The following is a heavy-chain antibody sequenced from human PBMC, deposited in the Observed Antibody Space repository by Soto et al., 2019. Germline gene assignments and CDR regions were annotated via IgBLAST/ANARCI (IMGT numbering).Heavy chain of an antibody. CDR2: ISYDGSNK. CDR3: ASQEIGVVITTGLDV. J-gene: IGHJ6*02. CDR1: GFTFSSYA. V-gene: IGHV3-30-3*01. D-gene: IGHD3-22*01. Sequence: QVQLVESGGGVVQPGRSLRLSCAASGFTFSSYAMHWVRQAPGKGLEWVAVISYDGSNKYYADSVKGRFTISRDNSKNTLYLQMNSLRAEDTAVYYCASQEIGVVITTGLDVWGQGTTVTVSS.